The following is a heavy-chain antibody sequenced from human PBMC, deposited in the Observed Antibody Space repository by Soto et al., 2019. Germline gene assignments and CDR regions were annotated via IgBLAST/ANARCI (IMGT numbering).Heavy chain of an antibody. V-gene: IGHV4-30-4*01. D-gene: IGHD4-4*01. CDR1: GGSISSGDYY. CDR3: ARDSHDNSTCVSNGIDP. Sequence: QVQLQESGPGLVKPSQTLSLTCTVSGGSISSGDYYWSWIRQPPGKGLEWIGYIYYSGSTYYNPSPKRRVTTPTDTSKTQLAQKLSSATAEYTAVYYCARDSHDNSTCVSNGIDPWGQGTLVTVSS. J-gene: IGHJ5*02. CDR2: IYYSGST.